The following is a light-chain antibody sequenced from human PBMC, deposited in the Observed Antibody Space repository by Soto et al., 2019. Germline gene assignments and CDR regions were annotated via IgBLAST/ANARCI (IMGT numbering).Light chain of an antibody. V-gene: IGKV3-20*01. CDR3: QQYGNSPWT. J-gene: IGKJ1*01. CDR2: TAS. CDR1: QSVSSSY. Sequence: EILLTQSPGTLSLSPGERATLSCRASQSVSSSYLAWYQQKPGQAPRLLIYTASSRATGIPDRFSGSGSGTDFTLTITTLEPEDFAVYYCQQYGNSPWTFGQGTKVEIK.